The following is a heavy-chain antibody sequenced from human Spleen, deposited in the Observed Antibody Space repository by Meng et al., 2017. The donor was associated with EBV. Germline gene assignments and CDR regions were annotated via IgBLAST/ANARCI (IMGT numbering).Heavy chain of an antibody. Sequence: QLEWQESGPGLVKPSEPLSLTCTVAGGSITLSNSYWAWIRQPPGKGLEWLGRIYKSGATYHNPSLKSRVTISVDTLKNQFFLKLNSVTAADTAVYYCARLGDYGEYFFDYWGLGTLVTVSS. D-gene: IGHD4-17*01. CDR1: GGSITLSNSY. J-gene: IGHJ4*02. CDR2: IYKSGAT. CDR3: ARLGDYGEYFFDY. V-gene: IGHV4-39*01.